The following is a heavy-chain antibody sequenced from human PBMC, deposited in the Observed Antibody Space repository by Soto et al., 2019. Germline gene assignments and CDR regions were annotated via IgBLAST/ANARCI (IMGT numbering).Heavy chain of an antibody. J-gene: IGHJ4*02. CDR3: ARVTFYATSGSYYFDY. D-gene: IGHD3-22*01. CDR2: IYYSGST. Sequence: QVQLQESGPGLVKPSQTLSLTCTVSGGSLTSRDYYWSWIRQPPGKGLEWIRHIYYSGSTYYNPSLKSRLNISVDTSKNQFSLNLSSVTAADTAVYFCARVTFYATSGSYYFDYWGQGTLVTVSS. V-gene: IGHV4-30-4*01. CDR1: GGSLTSRDYY.